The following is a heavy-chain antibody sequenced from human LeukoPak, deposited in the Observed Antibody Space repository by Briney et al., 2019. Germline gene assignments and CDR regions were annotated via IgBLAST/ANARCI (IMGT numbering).Heavy chain of an antibody. CDR3: AKDRTGSYSYDAFDI. Sequence: GGSLRLSCAASGFTFDDYAMHWVRQAPGKGLEWISGISWNSGSIGYADSVKGRFTISRDNAKNSLYLQMNSLRAEDTALYYCAKDRTGSYSYDAFDIWGQGTMVTVSS. J-gene: IGHJ3*02. V-gene: IGHV3-9*01. D-gene: IGHD5-18*01. CDR1: GFTFDDYA. CDR2: ISWNSGSI.